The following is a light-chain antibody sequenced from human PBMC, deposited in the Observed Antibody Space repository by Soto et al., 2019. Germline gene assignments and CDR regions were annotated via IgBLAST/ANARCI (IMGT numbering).Light chain of an antibody. J-gene: IGLJ1*01. Sequence: QSALAQPASVSGSPGQSITISCTGTSGFVGSFSLVSWYQQHPGKAPKVMISEGHRRPSGVSSRFSGSKSGNTASLNISGLQAEDEADYYCSSYATSSTLVFGTGTKLTVL. CDR1: SGFVGSFSL. CDR3: SSYATSSTLV. CDR2: EGH. V-gene: IGLV2-14*02.